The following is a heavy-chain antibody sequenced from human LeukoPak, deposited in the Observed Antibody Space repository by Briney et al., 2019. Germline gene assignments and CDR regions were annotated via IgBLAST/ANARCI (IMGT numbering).Heavy chain of an antibody. CDR2: VYPGDSDT. Sequence: GESLQISCQGSGYSFTTYWIGWVRQMPGKGLEWMGIVYPGDSDTRYSPSFRSQVTISADKSINTAYLQWSSLKASDTAIYYCARPESGYYGFDYWGQGTLVTVSS. V-gene: IGHV5-51*01. CDR1: GYSFTTYW. J-gene: IGHJ4*02. CDR3: ARPESGYYGFDY. D-gene: IGHD3-22*01.